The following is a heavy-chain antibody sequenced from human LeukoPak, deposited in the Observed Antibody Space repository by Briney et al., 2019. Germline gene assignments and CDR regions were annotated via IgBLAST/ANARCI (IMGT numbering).Heavy chain of an antibody. V-gene: IGHV4-30-4*08. CDR2: IHYDGRA. J-gene: IGHJ3*01. CDR1: GGSISSANHF. Sequence: SETLSLTCTVSGGSISSANHFWSWVRQSPGEGLEWIGYIHYDGRAHYNPSLKSRVPMSPDMSKNQFSLSLSSVTAADTAIYYCAREVITPGDSDGFDLWGQGTMVSVSS. D-gene: IGHD2-2*01. CDR3: AREVITPGDSDGFDL.